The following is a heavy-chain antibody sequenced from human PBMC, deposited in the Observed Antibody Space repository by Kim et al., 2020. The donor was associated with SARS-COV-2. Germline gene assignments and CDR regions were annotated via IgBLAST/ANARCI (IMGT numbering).Heavy chain of an antibody. CDR3: ARVRVVVAVEGSDAFDI. J-gene: IGHJ3*02. Sequence: SETLSLTCAVYGGSFSGYYWSWIRQPPGKGLEWIGEINHSGSTNYNPSLKSRVTISVDTSKNQFSLKLSSVTAADTAVYYCARVRVVVAVEGSDAFDIWGQGTMVTVSS. D-gene: IGHD2-15*01. V-gene: IGHV4-34*01. CDR1: GGSFSGYY. CDR2: INHSGST.